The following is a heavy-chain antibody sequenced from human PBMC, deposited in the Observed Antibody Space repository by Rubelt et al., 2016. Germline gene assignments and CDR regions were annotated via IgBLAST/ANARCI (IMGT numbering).Heavy chain of an antibody. CDR1: GYSFTSYF. Sequence: SGAEVKKPGASVKVSCKASGYSFTSYFMHWVRQAPGQRLEWMGWINGGNGNTKYSRKFQGRVTITRDTSANTAYMELSSLRSEDTAVYYCARDPPPTTTFDYWGQGTLVTVSS. CDR2: INGGNGNT. J-gene: IGHJ4*02. CDR3: ARDPPPTTTFDY. D-gene: IGHD1-26*01. V-gene: IGHV1-3*01.